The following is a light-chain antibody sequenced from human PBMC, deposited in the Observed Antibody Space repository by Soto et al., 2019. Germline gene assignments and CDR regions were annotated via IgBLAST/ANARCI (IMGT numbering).Light chain of an antibody. Sequence: QSVLTQPASVSGSPGQSITISCTGTSSDVGGYNYVSWYQQHPGKAPELMIYEVSNRPSGVSNRFSGSKSGNTASLTISGLQAEDEADYYCSSYTSSSVVFGGGTKVTVL. J-gene: IGLJ2*01. CDR3: SSYTSSSVV. CDR1: SSDVGGYNY. V-gene: IGLV2-14*01. CDR2: EVS.